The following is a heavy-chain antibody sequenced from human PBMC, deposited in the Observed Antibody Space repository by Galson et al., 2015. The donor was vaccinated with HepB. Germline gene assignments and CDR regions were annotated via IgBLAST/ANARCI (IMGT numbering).Heavy chain of an antibody. Sequence: SVKVSCKASGYTFTSYGISWVRQAPGQGLEWMGWISAYNGNTNYAQKLQGRVTMTTDTSTSTAYMELRSLRSDDTAVYYCARDQYSSGWFPFDYWGQGTLVTVSS. CDR1: GYTFTSYG. V-gene: IGHV1-18*01. J-gene: IGHJ4*02. D-gene: IGHD6-19*01. CDR2: ISAYNGNT. CDR3: ARDQYSSGWFPFDY.